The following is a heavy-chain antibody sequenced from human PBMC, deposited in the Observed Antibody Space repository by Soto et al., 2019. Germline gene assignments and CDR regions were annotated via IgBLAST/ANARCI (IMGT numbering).Heavy chain of an antibody. J-gene: IGHJ2*01. V-gene: IGHV3-74*01. CDR2: INSDGSST. CDR1: GFTFSSYW. D-gene: IGHD2-15*01. CDR3: ARGCSLNLYVDL. Sequence: EVQLVESGGGLVQPGGSLRLSCAASGFTFSSYWMHWVRQSPGKGLGWVSRINSDGSSTSYADSVKGRFTISRDNAKNTLYLQMNSLRAEDMAVYYCARGCSLNLYVDLWGRGALVTVCS.